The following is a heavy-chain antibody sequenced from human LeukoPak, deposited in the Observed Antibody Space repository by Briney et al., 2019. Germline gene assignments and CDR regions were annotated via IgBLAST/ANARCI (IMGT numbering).Heavy chain of an antibody. D-gene: IGHD3-22*01. CDR1: GFTFSSYA. V-gene: IGHV1-3*04. J-gene: IGHJ4*02. Sequence: GGSLRLSCAASGFTFSSYAMHWVRQAPGQRLEWMGWINTGNGNTKYSQKFQGRVTITRDTSASTAYMELSSLRSEDTAVYYCASFSGSTYYYAFDYWGQGILVTVSS. CDR3: ASFSGSTYYYAFDY. CDR2: INTGNGNT.